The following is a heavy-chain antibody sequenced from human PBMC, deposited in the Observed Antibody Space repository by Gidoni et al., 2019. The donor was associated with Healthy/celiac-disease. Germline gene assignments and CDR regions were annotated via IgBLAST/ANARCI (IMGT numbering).Heavy chain of an antibody. CDR1: GYTLTELS. CDR3: ATNRGRIVVVTAIDNYYYGMDV. J-gene: IGHJ6*02. D-gene: IGHD2-21*02. CDR2: FDPEDGET. Sequence: QVQLVQSGAEVKKPGASVKVSCKVSGYTLTELSMHWVRQAPGKGLEWMGGFDPEDGETSYAQKFQGRVTMTEDTSTDTAYMELSSLRSEDTAVYYCATNRGRIVVVTAIDNYYYGMDVWGQGTTVTVSS. V-gene: IGHV1-24*01.